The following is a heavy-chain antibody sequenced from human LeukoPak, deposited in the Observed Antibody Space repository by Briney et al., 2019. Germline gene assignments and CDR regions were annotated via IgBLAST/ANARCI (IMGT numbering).Heavy chain of an antibody. V-gene: IGHV4-34*01. CDR3: ARRSTDY. D-gene: IGHD5/OR15-5a*01. CDR1: GGSFSGYY. J-gene: IGHJ4*02. Sequence: SETLSLTCAVYGGSFSGYYWSWIRQPPGKGLEWIGEINHSGSTNYNPSLKSRVTISVDTSKNQFSLKLSSVTAADTAVYYCARRSTDYWGQGTLVTVSS. CDR2: INHSGST.